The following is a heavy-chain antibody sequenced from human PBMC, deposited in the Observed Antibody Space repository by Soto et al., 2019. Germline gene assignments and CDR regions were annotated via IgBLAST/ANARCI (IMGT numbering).Heavy chain of an antibody. CDR3: ARQAGYYYYYMDV. Sequence: GASVKVSCKASGYTFTNYGISWVRQAPGQGLEWMGWISANNGNTNYAQNLQGRVTMTTDTSTSTAYMELRSLRSDDTAVYYCARQAGYYYYYMDVWGKGTTVTVSS. D-gene: IGHD6-25*01. V-gene: IGHV1-18*01. J-gene: IGHJ6*03. CDR1: GYTFTNYG. CDR2: ISANNGNT.